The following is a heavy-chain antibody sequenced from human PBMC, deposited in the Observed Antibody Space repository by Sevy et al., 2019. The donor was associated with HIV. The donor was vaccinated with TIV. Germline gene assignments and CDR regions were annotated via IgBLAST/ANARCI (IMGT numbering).Heavy chain of an antibody. V-gene: IGHV3-74*01. Sequence: GSLRLSCAASGFTFRSYWMHWVRQAPGKGLVWVSRINIDGSNTTYADSVKGRFTISRDNAKNTLYLQMNSLRAEDTAVYYCARALAYCSGGSCSIGWGMDVWGQGTTVTVSS. CDR1: GFTFRSYW. J-gene: IGHJ6*02. D-gene: IGHD2-15*01. CDR2: INIDGSNT. CDR3: ARALAYCSGGSCSIGWGMDV.